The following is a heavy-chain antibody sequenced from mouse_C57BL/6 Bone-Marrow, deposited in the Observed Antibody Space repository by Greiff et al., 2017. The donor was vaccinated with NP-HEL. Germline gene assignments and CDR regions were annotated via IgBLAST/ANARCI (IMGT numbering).Heavy chain of an antibody. CDR2: ILPGSGST. J-gene: IGHJ4*01. V-gene: IGHV1-9*01. Sequence: QVQLKQSGAELMKPGASVKLSCKATGYTFTGYWIEWVKQRPGHGLEWIGEILPGSGSTNYNEKFKGKATFTADTSSNTAYMQLSILTTEDSAIYYCARPKLGPYYAMDYWGQGTSVTVSS. D-gene: IGHD4-1*01. CDR1: GYTFTGYW. CDR3: ARPKLGPYYAMDY.